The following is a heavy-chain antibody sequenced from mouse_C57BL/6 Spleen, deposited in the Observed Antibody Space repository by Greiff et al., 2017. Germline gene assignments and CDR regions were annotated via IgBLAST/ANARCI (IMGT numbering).Heavy chain of an antibody. Sequence: QLQLKVSGAELARLVASVKLSCKASGYTFTSSGISWVKQRTGKGLEWIGEIYPRSGNTYYNEKCKGEATLTADKSSSTAYMELRSLTSEDSGVYFCARSYAGYLAYWGQGALVTVSA. D-gene: IGHD2-3*01. CDR1: GYTFTSSG. V-gene: IGHV1-81*01. CDR3: ARSYAGYLAY. J-gene: IGHJ3*01. CDR2: IYPRSGNT.